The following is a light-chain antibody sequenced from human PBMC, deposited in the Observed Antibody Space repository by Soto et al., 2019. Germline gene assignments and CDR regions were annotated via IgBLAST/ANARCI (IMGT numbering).Light chain of an antibody. V-gene: IGKV1-5*01. J-gene: IGKJ1*01. CDR2: DAS. CDR1: QSVSGW. Sequence: DIQMTQSPSTLSAFVVDRVTITCRASQSVSGWLAWYQQKPGEAPKLLIYDASALPRGVPSRFSGSGSGTKFTLTIASLQPDDFATYYCQQYETFSGTFGPGTKVDIK. CDR3: QQYETFSGT.